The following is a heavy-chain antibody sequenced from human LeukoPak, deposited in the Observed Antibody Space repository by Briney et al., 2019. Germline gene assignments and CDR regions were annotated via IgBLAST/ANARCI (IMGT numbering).Heavy chain of an antibody. Sequence: SVKVSCKASGGTFSSYAISWVRQAPGQGLEWMGRIIPILGIADYAQKVQGRVTMTAAKSTSTAYMELSGLRSEDTAVYYCARKGSYYDSSGTDAFDIWGQGTMVTVSS. J-gene: IGHJ3*02. CDR2: IIPILGIA. CDR1: GGTFSSYA. CDR3: ARKGSYYDSSGTDAFDI. D-gene: IGHD3-22*01. V-gene: IGHV1-69*04.